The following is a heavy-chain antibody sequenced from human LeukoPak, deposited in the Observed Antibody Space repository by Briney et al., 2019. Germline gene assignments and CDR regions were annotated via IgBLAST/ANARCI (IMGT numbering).Heavy chain of an antibody. CDR1: GYTFTSYG. Sequence: ASVKVSCKASGYTFTSYGISWVRQAPGQGLEWMGWISAYNGNTNYAQKLQGRVTMTTDTFTSTAYMELRSLRSDDTAVYYCARVLRGAYYDILTGRADYWGQGTLVTVSS. J-gene: IGHJ4*02. CDR2: ISAYNGNT. V-gene: IGHV1-18*01. D-gene: IGHD3-9*01. CDR3: ARVLRGAYYDILTGRADY.